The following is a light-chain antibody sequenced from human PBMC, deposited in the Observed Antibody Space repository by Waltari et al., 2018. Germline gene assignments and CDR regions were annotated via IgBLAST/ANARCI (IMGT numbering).Light chain of an antibody. Sequence: EIMLTQSPDTLSLSPGERATLSCRASQSISRYLAWYQQKPGQAPRLLIYEASRRATGTPDRFSGSGSGTDFSLTISRLEPEDFAVYYCQKYESLPATFGQGTKVEIK. J-gene: IGKJ1*01. CDR1: QSISRY. V-gene: IGKV3-20*01. CDR2: EAS. CDR3: QKYESLPAT.